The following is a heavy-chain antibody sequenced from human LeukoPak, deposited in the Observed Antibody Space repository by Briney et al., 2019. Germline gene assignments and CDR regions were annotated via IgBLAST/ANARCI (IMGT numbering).Heavy chain of an antibody. CDR3: AKDRTVGASYWYLDL. V-gene: IGHV3-23*01. D-gene: IGHD1-26*01. Sequence: GGSLRLSCAASGVTLSSYAMSWARQAPGKGLEWVSGISSSGSGGNTYYADSVKGRFTISRDSSKNTLFLHMNTLRAEDTAICYCAKDRTVGASYWYLDLWGRGTLVTVSS. CDR2: ISSSGSGGNT. J-gene: IGHJ2*01. CDR1: GVTLSSYA.